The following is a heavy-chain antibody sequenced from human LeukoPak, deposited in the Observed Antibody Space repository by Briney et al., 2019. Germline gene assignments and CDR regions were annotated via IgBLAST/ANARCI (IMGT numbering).Heavy chain of an antibody. J-gene: IGHJ4*02. CDR1: GGSISSYY. CDR2: IYTSGST. D-gene: IGHD4-11*01. CDR3: ARGKNDYSNRYYFDY. Sequence: ASETLSLTCTVSGGSISSYYWSWIRQPAGKGLEWIGRIYTSGSTNYNPSLRSRVTISVDTSKNQFSLGLSSVTAADTAVYYCARGKNDYSNRYYFDYWGQGTLVTVSS. V-gene: IGHV4-4*07.